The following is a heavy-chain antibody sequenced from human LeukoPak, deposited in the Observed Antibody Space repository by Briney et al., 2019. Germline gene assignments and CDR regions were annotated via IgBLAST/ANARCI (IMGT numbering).Heavy chain of an antibody. J-gene: IGHJ4*02. D-gene: IGHD5-24*01. CDR2: IYSGGST. CDR3: ARGDTVHRDGYNS. Sequence: GGSLRLSCAASGFTFSSYAMSWVRQAPGKGLEWVSVIYSGGSTYYADSVKGRFTISRDNSKNTLYLQMNSLRAEDTAVYYCARGDTVHRDGYNSWGQGTLVTVSS. V-gene: IGHV3-66*02. CDR1: GFTFSSYA.